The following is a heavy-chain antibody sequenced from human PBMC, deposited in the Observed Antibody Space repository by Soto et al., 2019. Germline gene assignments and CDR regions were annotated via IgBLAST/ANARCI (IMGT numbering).Heavy chain of an antibody. CDR1: GFTFSSYA. D-gene: IGHD3-3*01. CDR3: ARTTRITIFGVVITIRPNFSPKDYYGMDV. Sequence: GGSLRLSCAASGFTFSSYAMSWVRQAPGKGLEWVSAISGSGGSTYYADSVKGRFTISRDNSKNTLYLQMNSLRSEDTAVYYCARTTRITIFGVVITIRPNFSPKDYYGMDVWGQGTTVTVSS. V-gene: IGHV3-23*01. J-gene: IGHJ6*02. CDR2: ISGSGGST.